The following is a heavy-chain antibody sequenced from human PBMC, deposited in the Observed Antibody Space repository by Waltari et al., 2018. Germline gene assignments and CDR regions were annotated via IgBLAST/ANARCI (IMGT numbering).Heavy chain of an antibody. D-gene: IGHD7-27*01. V-gene: IGHV3-66*02. J-gene: IGHJ4*02. Sequence: EVQLVESGGDLVQPGGSLRLSCAASGFTVSNNYITWVRQAPGKGVECVSMIDAGGTTNYADSVKCRFTISRDSSKNTVNLQMNILRPEDSAVYYCARATATGATPEYWGQGTLVTVSS. CDR3: ARATATGATPEY. CDR2: IDAGGTT. CDR1: GFTVSNNY.